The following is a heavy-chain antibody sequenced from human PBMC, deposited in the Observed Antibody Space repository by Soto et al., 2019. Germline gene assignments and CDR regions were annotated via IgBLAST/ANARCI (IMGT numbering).Heavy chain of an antibody. J-gene: IGHJ4*02. CDR3: ASGPLWFGELYPDY. Sequence: ASVKVSCKASGYTFTSYGISWVRQAPGQGLEWMGWISAYNGNTNYAQKLQGRVTMTTDTSTSTAYMELRSLRSDDTAVYYCASGPLWFGELYPDYWGQGTLVTVSP. CDR2: ISAYNGNT. CDR1: GYTFTSYG. D-gene: IGHD3-10*01. V-gene: IGHV1-18*01.